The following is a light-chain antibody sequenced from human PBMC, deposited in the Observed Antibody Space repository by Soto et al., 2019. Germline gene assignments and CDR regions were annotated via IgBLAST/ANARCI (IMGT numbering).Light chain of an antibody. CDR3: SSCTSSLV. V-gene: IGLV2-14*01. CDR2: DVS. CDR1: SSDVGGYNY. Sequence: QSALTQPASVSGSPGQSITISCTGTSSDVGGYNYVSWYQQHPGKAPKLMIYDVSNRPSGVSNRFSGSKSGNTASLTISGLQAEDEADYYCSSCTSSLVFGGGTKLTVL. J-gene: IGLJ2*01.